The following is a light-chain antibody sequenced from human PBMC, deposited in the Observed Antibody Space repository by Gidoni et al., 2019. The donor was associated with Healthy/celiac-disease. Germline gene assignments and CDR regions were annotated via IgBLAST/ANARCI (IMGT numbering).Light chain of an antibody. Sequence: SYVLTQPPSGSVAPGQTAIITCGGNNIGSKSVHWYQQKPGQAPVLVVYDDDDRPSEIPQRFSGSNSGNTATLTISRVEVGDEADYYCQVWILTTYQMMFGGGTRLTVL. CDR2: DDD. CDR1: NIGSKS. CDR3: QVWILTTYQMM. V-gene: IGLV3-21*02. J-gene: IGLJ3*02.